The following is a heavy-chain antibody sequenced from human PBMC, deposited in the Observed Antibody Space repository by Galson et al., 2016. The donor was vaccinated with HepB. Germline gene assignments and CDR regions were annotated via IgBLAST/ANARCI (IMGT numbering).Heavy chain of an antibody. CDR3: ARIAVADRVFDY. CDR1: GGSISSSSYY. D-gene: IGHD6-19*01. J-gene: IGHJ4*02. V-gene: IGHV4-39*01. Sequence: SETLSLTCTVSGGSISSSSYYWGWIRQPPGKGLEWIGSIYYSGTTYYYPSLQSRVSISIDTSKNQFSLKLSSVTAADTAVYYCARIAVADRVFDYWGQGALVTVSS. CDR2: IYYSGTT.